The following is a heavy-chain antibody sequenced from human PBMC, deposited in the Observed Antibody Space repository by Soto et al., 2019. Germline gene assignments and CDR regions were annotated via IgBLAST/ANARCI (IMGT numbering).Heavy chain of an antibody. J-gene: IGHJ4*02. CDR1: GFTFSDYY. D-gene: IGHD6-19*01. CDR2: ISSSGSTI. V-gene: IGHV3-11*01. Sequence: GVSLRLSCAASGFTFSDYYMSWIRQAPGKGLEWVSYISSSGSTIYYADSVKGRFTISRDNAKNSLYLQMNSLRAEDTAMYYCARDAPTAMAGASYFFDYWGQGALVTVSS. CDR3: ARDAPTAMAGASYFFDY.